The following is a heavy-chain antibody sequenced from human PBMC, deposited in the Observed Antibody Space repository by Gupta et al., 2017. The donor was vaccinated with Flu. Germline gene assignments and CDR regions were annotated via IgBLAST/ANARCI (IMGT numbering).Heavy chain of an antibody. CDR2: SRRKANGYST. Sequence: EVHFLQSGGGLFHPRRSLILSFVLSGFTFSDHHMDWVRQAPGKGRKWMGRSRRKANGYSTVYAASVEGRFTFSRDQSKNALTLQMNSLTTADTAVYYCTRVNGEDTRGLYSDSWGQGILVTVSS. V-gene: IGHV3-72*01. CDR1: GFTFSDHH. D-gene: IGHD4-17*01. CDR3: TRVNGEDTRGLYSDS. J-gene: IGHJ4*02.